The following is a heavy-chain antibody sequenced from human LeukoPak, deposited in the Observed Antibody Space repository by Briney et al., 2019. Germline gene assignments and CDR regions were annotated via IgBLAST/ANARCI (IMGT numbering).Heavy chain of an antibody. J-gene: IGHJ6*03. CDR1: GYTFTSYD. V-gene: IGHV1-8*01. Sequence: ASVTVSCKASGYTFTSYDTNWVRQAPGQGLEWMGWMNPNSGNTSYAQTFQGRVTMTRNNSISTAYMELSSLRSEDTAVYYCARGRSSGWDYYYYYMDVWGKGTTVTVSS. CDR3: ARGRSSGWDYYYYYMDV. CDR2: MNPNSGNT. D-gene: IGHD6-19*01.